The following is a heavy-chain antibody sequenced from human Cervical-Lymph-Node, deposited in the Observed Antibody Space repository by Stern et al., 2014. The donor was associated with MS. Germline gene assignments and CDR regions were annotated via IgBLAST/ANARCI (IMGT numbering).Heavy chain of an antibody. D-gene: IGHD1-1*01. CDR3: ARGDDKTSYDY. V-gene: IGHV1-18*01. J-gene: IGHJ4*02. CDR1: GYTFTNTG. Sequence: VQLVESGAEVKKPGASVKVSCKASGYTFTNTGINWVRLATGQGPEWMGWVSTYNGNTKYAQKLRGRVTMTTDTSTSTAYMELRSLRSDDTAVYYCARGDDKTSYDYWGQGTLVTVSS. CDR2: VSTYNGNT.